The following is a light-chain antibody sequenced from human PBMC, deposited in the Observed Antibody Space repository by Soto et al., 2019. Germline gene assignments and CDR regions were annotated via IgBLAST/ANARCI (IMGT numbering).Light chain of an antibody. J-gene: IGKJ4*01. CDR3: HQYTAWPLT. V-gene: IGKV3-15*01. CDR2: FAS. CDR1: QTVYNN. Sequence: IVMTQSPATLSVSPGEKATLSCRASQTVYNNLAWYQQKPGQAPRLLVYFASTRATGIPARFSGSGFGTEFSLTISSLQYEDFALYYCHQYTAWPLTFGGGTKVETK.